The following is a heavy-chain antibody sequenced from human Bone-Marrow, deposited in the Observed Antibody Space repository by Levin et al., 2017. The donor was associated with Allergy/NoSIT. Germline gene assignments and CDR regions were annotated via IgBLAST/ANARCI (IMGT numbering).Heavy chain of an antibody. CDR3: ARGPRYTSGWPIDY. J-gene: IGHJ4*02. CDR2: VGTTGDT. V-gene: IGHV3-13*01. D-gene: IGHD6-19*01. CDR1: GFTFSTSD. Sequence: GESLKISCAASGFTFSTSDMHWVRQATGKGLEWVSSVGTTGDTYYPDSVRGRFTISRDDAKSSLYLQMNSLRAGDTAVYYCARGPRYTSGWPIDYWGRGTLVTVSS.